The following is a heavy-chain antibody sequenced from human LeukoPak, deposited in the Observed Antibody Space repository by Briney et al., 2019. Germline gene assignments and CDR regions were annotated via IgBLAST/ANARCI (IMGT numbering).Heavy chain of an antibody. V-gene: IGHV4-59*01. CDR3: ARADPNASGYFYRFNWFDP. CDR1: GGSMTSYY. J-gene: IGHJ5*02. D-gene: IGHD3-10*01. Sequence: SETLSLTCTVSGGSMTSYYWNWVRQPPGKGLEWIGNIYSSGSTDYNTSLKSRVTISLYTSKFQFSLRLNSVTAADTAVYYCARADPNASGYFYRFNWFDPWGQGTLVTVSS. CDR2: IYSSGST.